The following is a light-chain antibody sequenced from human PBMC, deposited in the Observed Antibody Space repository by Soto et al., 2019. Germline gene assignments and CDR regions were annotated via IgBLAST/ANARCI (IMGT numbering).Light chain of an antibody. CDR3: QQYDNLPPYT. CDR1: QDISNY. Sequence: DIQMTQSPSSLSASVGDRVTITCQASQDISNYLNWYQQKPGKAPKLLIYDASNLETGVPSRFSRSRSATDFTFTISSLQPEDIATYYCQQYDNLPPYTFGQGTKLEIK. CDR2: DAS. V-gene: IGKV1-33*01. J-gene: IGKJ2*01.